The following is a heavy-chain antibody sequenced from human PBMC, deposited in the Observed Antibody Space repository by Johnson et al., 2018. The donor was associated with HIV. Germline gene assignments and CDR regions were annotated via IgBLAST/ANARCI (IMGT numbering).Heavy chain of an antibody. CDR2: IKQDGNEK. CDR1: GFTFSSYA. CDR3: ARDKYCSGGSCYLDAFDI. Sequence: VKLVESGGGVVQPGRSLSLSCAASGFTFSSYAMNWVRQAPGKGLEWVANIKQDGNEKYSVDSVKGRFTISRDNAKNSLYLQMNSLRVEDTAVYYCARDKYCSGGSCYLDAFDIWGQGTMVIVSS. J-gene: IGHJ3*02. V-gene: IGHV3-7*01. D-gene: IGHD2-15*01.